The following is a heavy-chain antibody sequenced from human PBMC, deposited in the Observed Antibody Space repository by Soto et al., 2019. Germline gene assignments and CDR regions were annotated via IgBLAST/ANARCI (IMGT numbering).Heavy chain of an antibody. V-gene: IGHV3-30*18. CDR1: GFTFSSYG. D-gene: IGHD2-15*01. Sequence: QVQLVESGGGVVQPGRSLRLSCAASGFTFSSYGMHWVRQAPGKGLEWVAVISYDGSNKYYADSVKGRFTISRDNSKNTLYLHMNSLRAEDTAVYYCAKPKGYCSGGSCYFDYWGQGTLVTVSS. J-gene: IGHJ4*02. CDR3: AKPKGYCSGGSCYFDY. CDR2: ISYDGSNK.